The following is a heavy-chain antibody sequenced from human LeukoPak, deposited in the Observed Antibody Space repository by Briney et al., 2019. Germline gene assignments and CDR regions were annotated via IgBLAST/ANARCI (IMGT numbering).Heavy chain of an antibody. CDR2: MNPNSGNT. J-gene: IGHJ5*02. Sequence: GSVKVSCKASGYTFTSYDINWVRQATGQGLEWMGWMNPNSGNTGYAQKFQGRVTMTRNTSISTAYMELSSLRSEDTAVYYCARGRYDFWSGYSLNWFDPWGQGTLVTVSS. CDR3: ARGRYDFWSGYSLNWFDP. V-gene: IGHV1-8*01. CDR1: GYTFTSYD. D-gene: IGHD3-3*01.